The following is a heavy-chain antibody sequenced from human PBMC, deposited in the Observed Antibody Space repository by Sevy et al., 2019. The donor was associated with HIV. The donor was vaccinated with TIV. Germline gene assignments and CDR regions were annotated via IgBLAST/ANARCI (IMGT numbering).Heavy chain of an antibody. CDR2: ISYDGSNK. J-gene: IGHJ6*02. Sequence: GGSLRLSCAASGFTFSSFGMHWVRQAPGKGLEWVSFISYDGSNKKYADSVKGRLTVSRDKSKNTLYLQMNSLRAEDTAVYYFAKDLDYFDSSAGPSSLIYNYYYGLEDWGPGTTVTVSS. CDR1: GFTFSSFG. V-gene: IGHV3-30*18. D-gene: IGHD3-22*01. CDR3: AKDLDYFDSSAGPSSLIYNYYYGLED.